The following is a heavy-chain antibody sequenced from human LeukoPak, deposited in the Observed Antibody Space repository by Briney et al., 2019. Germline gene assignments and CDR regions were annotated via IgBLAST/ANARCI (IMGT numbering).Heavy chain of an antibody. D-gene: IGHD3-22*01. Sequence: PGGSLRLSCAASGFTFSDYYMSWIRQAPGKGLEWVSYISSSGSTTYYADSVKGRFTISRDNSKNTLFLQMNSLRAEDTAVYYCAKDEGPIYYYDISGPLDYWGQGTLVTVSS. J-gene: IGHJ4*02. CDR3: AKDEGPIYYYDISGPLDY. CDR1: GFTFSDYY. CDR2: ISSSGSTT. V-gene: IGHV3-11*01.